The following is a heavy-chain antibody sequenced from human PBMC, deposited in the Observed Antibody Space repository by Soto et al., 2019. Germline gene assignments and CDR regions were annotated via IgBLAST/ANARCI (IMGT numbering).Heavy chain of an antibody. CDR3: ARVVHSGDFVEF. V-gene: IGHV4-31*03. Sequence: QVQLQESGPRLLKPSQTLSLTCTVSGGSFNSGAYYWSWLRQHPAKGLDWIASIYDTESSAYTPSLRSRLAMSIDTSKSQFSLTLSSVTAADTAVYYCARVVHSGDFVEFCGQRPLVTVSS. J-gene: IGHJ4*01. CDR2: IYDTESS. D-gene: IGHD4-17*01. CDR1: GGSFNSGAYY.